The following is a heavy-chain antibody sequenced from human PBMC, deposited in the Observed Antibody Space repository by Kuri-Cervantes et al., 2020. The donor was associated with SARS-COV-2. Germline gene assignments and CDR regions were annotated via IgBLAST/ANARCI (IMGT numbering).Heavy chain of an antibody. Sequence: SVKVSCKASGGTFSSYAISWVRQAPGQGLEWMGGIIPIFGTANYAQKFQGRVTITTDESTSTAYMELSSLRSEDTAVYYCARDLMTTVTTGAFDIWGQGTMVTVSS. D-gene: IGHD4-17*01. V-gene: IGHV1-69*05. CDR3: ARDLMTTVTTGAFDI. CDR2: IIPIFGTA. CDR1: GGTFSSYA. J-gene: IGHJ3*02.